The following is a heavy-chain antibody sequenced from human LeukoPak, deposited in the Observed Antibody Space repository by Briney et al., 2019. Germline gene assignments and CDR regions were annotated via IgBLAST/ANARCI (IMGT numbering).Heavy chain of an antibody. V-gene: IGHV3-73*01. CDR2: IRSKVSSYAT. CDR3: ANRGDQHY. CDR1: GFTFSDSA. D-gene: IGHD3-10*01. Sequence: GGSLRLSCAASGFTFSDSATHWVRQASGKGLEWVGRIRSKVSSYATAYAASVEGRFIISRDDSKNTVYLQMNSLKTDDTAVYYCANRGDQHYWGQGTLVTVSS. J-gene: IGHJ4*02.